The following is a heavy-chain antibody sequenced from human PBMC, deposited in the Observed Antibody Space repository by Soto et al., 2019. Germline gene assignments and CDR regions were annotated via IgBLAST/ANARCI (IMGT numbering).Heavy chain of an antibody. CDR1: GGSISSYY. Sequence: SETLSLTCTASGGSISSYYWSWIRQPPGKGLEWIGYIYYSGSTNYNPSHKSRVTISVDTSKNQFSLKLSAVTAADTAVYYCARLGYCSSTSCYSGDYYYYYMDVWGKGTTVTVSS. V-gene: IGHV4-59*01. CDR3: ARLGYCSSTSCYSGDYYYYYMDV. D-gene: IGHD2-2*01. CDR2: IYYSGST. J-gene: IGHJ6*03.